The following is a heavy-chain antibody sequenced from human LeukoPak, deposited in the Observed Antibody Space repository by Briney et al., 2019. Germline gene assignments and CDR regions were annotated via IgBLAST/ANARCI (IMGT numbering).Heavy chain of an antibody. V-gene: IGHV3-11*01. J-gene: IGHJ3*02. CDR2: ISSSGSTI. CDR3: ARVFRGYSYGWIGDAFDI. Sequence: GGSLRLSCAASGFTFSDYYMSWIRQAPGKGLEWVSYISSSGSTIYYADSVKGRFTISRDNAKNSLYLQMNSLRAEDTAVYYCARVFRGYSYGWIGDAFDIWGQGTMVTVSS. D-gene: IGHD5-18*01. CDR1: GFTFSDYY.